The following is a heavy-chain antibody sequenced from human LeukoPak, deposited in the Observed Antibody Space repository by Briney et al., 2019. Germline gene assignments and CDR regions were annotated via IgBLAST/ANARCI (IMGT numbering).Heavy chain of an antibody. CDR3: ATDESITIFGMVIP. Sequence: ASVKVSCKVSGYTLTELSMHWVRQAPGKGLEWMGGFDPEDGETIYAQKFQGRVTMTEDTSTDTAYMELSSLRSEDTAVYYCATDESITIFGMVIPWGQGTLVTVSS. V-gene: IGHV1-24*01. CDR1: GYTLTELS. J-gene: IGHJ5*02. D-gene: IGHD3-3*01. CDR2: FDPEDGET.